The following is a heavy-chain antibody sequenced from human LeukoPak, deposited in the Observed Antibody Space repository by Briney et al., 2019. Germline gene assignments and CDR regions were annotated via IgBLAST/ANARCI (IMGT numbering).Heavy chain of an antibody. D-gene: IGHD2-8*01. CDR1: RGSIIGYF. CDR3: VSCNGGYGD. J-gene: IGHJ4*02. V-gene: IGHV4-59*12. CDR2: IYYSGST. Sequence: PSETLSLTCTASRGSIIGYFCPYIRQPPGKGLEWIGYIYYSGSTNYNPSLKSRVTISVDTSKNQFSLRLTSVTAAETAVYYCVSCNGGYGDWGQGTLVTVSA.